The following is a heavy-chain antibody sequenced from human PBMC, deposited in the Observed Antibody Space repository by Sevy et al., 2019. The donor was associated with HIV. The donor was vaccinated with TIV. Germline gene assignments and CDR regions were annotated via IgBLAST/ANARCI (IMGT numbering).Heavy chain of an antibody. CDR1: GFTFSSYA. Sequence: GGSLRLSCAASGFTFSSYAMSWVRQAPGKGLEWVSAISGSGSSTYYADSVKGRFTISRDNSKNTLYLQMNSLRAEDTAVYYCAKRDYGDYGAFDIWGQGTMVTVSS. V-gene: IGHV3-23*01. J-gene: IGHJ3*02. CDR3: AKRDYGDYGAFDI. D-gene: IGHD4-17*01. CDR2: ISGSGSST.